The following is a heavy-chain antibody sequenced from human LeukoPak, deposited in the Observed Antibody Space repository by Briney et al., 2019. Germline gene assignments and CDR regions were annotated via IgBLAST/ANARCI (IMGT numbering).Heavy chain of an antibody. CDR2: IYPGDSDT. CDR1: GYSFTSYW. J-gene: IGHJ3*02. CDR3: ARRDYDILTGPDGFDI. D-gene: IGHD3-9*01. V-gene: IGHV5-51*01. Sequence: GESLKISCKGSGYSFTSYWIGWVRQMPGKGLEWMGIIYPGDSDTRYSPSFQGQVTISADKSINTAYVQWSSLKASDTAMYYCARRDYDILTGPDGFDIWGQGTMVTVSS.